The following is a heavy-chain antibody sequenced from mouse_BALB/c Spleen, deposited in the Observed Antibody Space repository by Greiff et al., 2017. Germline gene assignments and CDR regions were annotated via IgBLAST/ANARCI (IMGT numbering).Heavy chain of an antibody. CDR2: ILPGSGST. CDR1: GYTFSSYW. V-gene: IGHV1-9*01. J-gene: IGHJ2*01. D-gene: IGHD1-1*01. Sequence: QVQLQQSGAELMKPGASVKISCKATGYTFSSYWIEWVKQRPGHGLEWIGEILPGSGSTNYNEKFKGKATFTADTSSNPAYMQLSSLTSEDSAVYYCARSGYYGSSHYFDYWGQGTTPTVSS. CDR3: ARSGYYGSSHYFDY.